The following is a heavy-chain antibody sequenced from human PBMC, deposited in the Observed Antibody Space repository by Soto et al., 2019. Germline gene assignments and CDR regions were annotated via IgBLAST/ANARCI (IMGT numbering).Heavy chain of an antibody. Sequence: QVQLQESGPGLVKPSETLSLTCTVSGDSIATSSYYWGWIRQPPGKGLEWIGTIYYSGGSYYNPSLKSRVNIFADTSKNQFSLKLVSVTAADTAVYYCVRPVVQWVGNDAFDIWGHGTMVTVSS. CDR2: IYYSGGS. CDR1: GDSIATSSYY. V-gene: IGHV4-39*01. J-gene: IGHJ3*02. CDR3: VRPVVQWVGNDAFDI. D-gene: IGHD6-19*01.